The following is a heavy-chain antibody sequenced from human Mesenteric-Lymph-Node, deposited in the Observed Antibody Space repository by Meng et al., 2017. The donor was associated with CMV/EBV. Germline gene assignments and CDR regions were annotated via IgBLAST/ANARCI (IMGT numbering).Heavy chain of an antibody. CDR2: VDHRETT. CDR1: SCSNYN. Sequence: SCSNYNWTWILQSPEQGLEWIGEVDHRETTNSNPALRSRVSMSVDTSKNQFSLNLTSVTAADSGIYYCAGGGTPPWFGERHNTIGYWGQGTLVTVSS. J-gene: IGHJ4*02. D-gene: IGHD3-10*01. CDR3: AGGGTPPWFGERHNTIGY. V-gene: IGHV4-34*01.